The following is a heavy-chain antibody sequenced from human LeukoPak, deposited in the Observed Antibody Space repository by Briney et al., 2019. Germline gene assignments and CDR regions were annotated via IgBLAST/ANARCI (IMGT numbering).Heavy chain of an antibody. V-gene: IGHV1-2*06. Sequence: ASVKVSCKASGYTFTGYYMHWVRQAPGQGLEWMGRINPNSGGTNYAQKFQGRVTMTRDTSISTAYMELSRLRSGDTAVYYCARLSLFDYGDYWGQGTLVTVSS. CDR2: INPNSGGT. J-gene: IGHJ4*02. D-gene: IGHD5/OR15-5a*01. CDR3: ARLSLFDYGDY. CDR1: GYTFTGYY.